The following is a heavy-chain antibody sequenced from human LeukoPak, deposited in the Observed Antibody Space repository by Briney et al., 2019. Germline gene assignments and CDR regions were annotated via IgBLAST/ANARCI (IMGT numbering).Heavy chain of an antibody. CDR2: IKSKTNGGTT. Sequence: GGSLRLSCAASGFTVSSNEMSWVRQAPGKGLEWVGRIKSKTNGGTTDYAAPVKGRFTISRDDSKNTLYLQMNSLKTEDTAVYYCTTGYCGGASCRDYWGQGTQVTVSS. D-gene: IGHD2-21*01. CDR1: GFTVSSNE. CDR3: TTGYCGGASCRDY. J-gene: IGHJ4*02. V-gene: IGHV3-15*01.